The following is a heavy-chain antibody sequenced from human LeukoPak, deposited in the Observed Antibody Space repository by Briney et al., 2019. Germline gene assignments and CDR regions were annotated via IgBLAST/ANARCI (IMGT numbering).Heavy chain of an antibody. V-gene: IGHV4-39*07. Sequence: SETLSLTCTVSGGSISSSSYYWGWIRQPPGKGLEWIGSIYYSGSTYYNPSLKSRVTISVDTSKNQFSLKLSSVTAADTAVYYCARDPPLPLYGDTGGADYWGQGTLVTVSS. CDR1: GGSISSSSYY. J-gene: IGHJ4*02. CDR3: ARDPPLPLYGDTGGADY. D-gene: IGHD4-17*01. CDR2: IYYSGST.